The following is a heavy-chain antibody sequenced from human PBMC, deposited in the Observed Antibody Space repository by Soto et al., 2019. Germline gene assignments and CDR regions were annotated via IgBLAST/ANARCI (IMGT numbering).Heavy chain of an antibody. J-gene: IGHJ4*02. Sequence: GSLSLSCAASGFDFEYYAMHWVLQVPGKGLEWVSLTNSDGTDSYYMDSVKGRFTISRDNGKSSLYLQMDRLRPEDTALYFCAKALYYYDSSPLDHWGQGTLVTV. V-gene: IGHV3-43D*04. CDR2: TNSDGTDS. D-gene: IGHD3-22*01. CDR1: GFDFEYYA. CDR3: AKALYYYDSSPLDH.